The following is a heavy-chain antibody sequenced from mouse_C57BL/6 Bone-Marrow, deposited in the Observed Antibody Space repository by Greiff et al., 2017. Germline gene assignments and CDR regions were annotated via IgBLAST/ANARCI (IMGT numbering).Heavy chain of an antibody. V-gene: IGHV1-47*01. CDR2: FHPYNDDT. Sequence: QVQLKESGAELVKPGASVKMSCKASGYTFTTYPIEWMKQNHGKSLEWIGNFHPYNDDTKYNEKFKGKATLTVEKSSSTVYLELRRLTSDDSAIYYCARKTPSYYSNYLDWYFDFWGTGTTVTVSS. D-gene: IGHD2-5*01. J-gene: IGHJ1*03. CDR1: GYTFTTYP. CDR3: ARKTPSYYSNYLDWYFDF.